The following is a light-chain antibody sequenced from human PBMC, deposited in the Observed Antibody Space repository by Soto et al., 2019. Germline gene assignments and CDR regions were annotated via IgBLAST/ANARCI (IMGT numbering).Light chain of an antibody. CDR1: KDIKNY. CDR3: QHYDDLPWA. V-gene: IGKV1-33*01. CDR2: AAS. J-gene: IGKJ1*01. Sequence: DIQMTQSPSSLSASVGDRVTITCQANKDIKNYLNWYQQKPGKAPKLLIYAASILETGVPSRFSGSGSGTDFTFTISSLRPEDIATYYCQHYDDLPWAFGQGTKVALK.